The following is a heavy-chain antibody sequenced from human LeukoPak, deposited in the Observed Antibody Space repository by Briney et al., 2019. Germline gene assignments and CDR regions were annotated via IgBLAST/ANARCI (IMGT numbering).Heavy chain of an antibody. V-gene: IGHV3-21*01. D-gene: IGHD3-22*01. CDR3: ARDAQEPGLSYYHYEGYFDY. CDR2: ISSSSSYI. Sequence: GGSLRLSCAASGFTFSSYSMNWVRQAPGKGLEWVSSISSSSSYIYYADSVKGRFTISRDNAKNSLYLQMNSLRAEDTAVYYCARDAQEPGLSYYHYEGYFDYWGQGTLVTVSS. CDR1: GFTFSSYS. J-gene: IGHJ4*02.